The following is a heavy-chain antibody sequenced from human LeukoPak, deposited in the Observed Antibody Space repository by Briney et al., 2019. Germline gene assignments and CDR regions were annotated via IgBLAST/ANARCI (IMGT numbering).Heavy chain of an antibody. Sequence: GGSLRLSCSASGFTFSSFPMHWGRQAPGKGLEYVSSISTDGGSTYYADSVKGRFTISRDNSKNTLYLQMSSLRGDDTAVYYCVKRGRQGDYAYDYWGQGTLVTVSS. V-gene: IGHV3-64D*06. CDR2: ISTDGGST. CDR1: GFTFSSFP. D-gene: IGHD4-17*01. CDR3: VKRGRQGDYAYDY. J-gene: IGHJ4*02.